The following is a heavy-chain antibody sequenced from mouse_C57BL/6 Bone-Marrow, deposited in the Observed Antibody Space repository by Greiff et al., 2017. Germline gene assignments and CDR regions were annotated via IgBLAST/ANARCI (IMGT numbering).Heavy chain of an antibody. CDR3: ARWYYYGSNYFDY. V-gene: IGHV1-78*01. Sequence: VQLQQSDAELVKPGASVRISCKVSGYTFTDHTIHWMKQRPEQGLEWIGYIYPRDGSTKYNEKFKGKATLTADKSSSTAYMQLNSLTSEDSAVYFCARWYYYGSNYFDYWGQGTTLTVSS. D-gene: IGHD1-1*01. CDR1: GYTFTDHT. CDR2: IYPRDGST. J-gene: IGHJ2*01.